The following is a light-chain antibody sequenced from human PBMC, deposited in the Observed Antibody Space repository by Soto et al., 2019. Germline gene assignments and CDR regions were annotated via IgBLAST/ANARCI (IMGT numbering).Light chain of an antibody. CDR1: SSDVGAYNY. J-gene: IGLJ2*01. Sequence: QSALTQPRSVSGSPGQSVTISCTGTSSDVGAYNYVSWYQQYPGKAPKLMIYDVNERPSGVPDRFSGSKSGNTASLTISGLQAEDEADYSCCSYAGSDVLVFSGGTKVTVL. V-gene: IGLV2-11*01. CDR2: DVN. CDR3: CSYAGSDVLV.